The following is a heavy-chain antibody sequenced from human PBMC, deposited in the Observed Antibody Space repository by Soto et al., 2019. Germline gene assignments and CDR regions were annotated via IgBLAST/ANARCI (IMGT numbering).Heavy chain of an antibody. D-gene: IGHD6-19*01. V-gene: IGHV4-59*02. CDR1: GGSVSGYY. J-gene: IGHJ4*02. Sequence: QVQLQESGPGLVKPSETLSLTCTVSGGSVSGYYWGWIRQPPGKGLEWIGYIYYSGSTNYNPSLKSRVTISVDTSKNQFSLKLSSVTAADTAVYYCARGRQWLDDWGQGTLVTVSS. CDR3: ARGRQWLDD. CDR2: IYYSGST.